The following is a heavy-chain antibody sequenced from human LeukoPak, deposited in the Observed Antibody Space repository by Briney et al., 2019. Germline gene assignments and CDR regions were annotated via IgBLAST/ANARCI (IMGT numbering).Heavy chain of an antibody. J-gene: IGHJ4*02. CDR2: IYYSGST. D-gene: IGHD6-6*01. CDR1: GGSISSYY. Sequence: SETLSLTCIVSGGSISSYYWSWIRQPPGKGLEWIGYIYYSGSTNYNPSLKSRVTISVDTSKNQFSLKLSSVTAADTAVYYCARRGSSARLDYWGQGTLVTVSS. V-gene: IGHV4-59*01. CDR3: ARRGSSARLDY.